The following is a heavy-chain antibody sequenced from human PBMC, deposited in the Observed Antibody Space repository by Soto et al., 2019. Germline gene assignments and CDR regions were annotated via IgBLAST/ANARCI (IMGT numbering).Heavy chain of an antibody. J-gene: IGHJ4*02. CDR3: ALPPAHIGPSSSPIDY. CDR2: INAGNGNT. Sequence: ASVKVSCKASGCTFTSYAMHWVRQAPGQRLEWMGWINAGNGNTKYSQKFQGRVTITRDTSASTAYMELSSLRSEDTAVYYCALPPAHIGPSSSPIDYWGQGTLVTVSS. D-gene: IGHD6-6*01. V-gene: IGHV1-3*01. CDR1: GCTFTSYA.